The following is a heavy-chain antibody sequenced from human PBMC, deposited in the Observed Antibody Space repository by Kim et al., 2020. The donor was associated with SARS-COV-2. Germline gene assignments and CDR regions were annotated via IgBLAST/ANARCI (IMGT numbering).Heavy chain of an antibody. CDR1: GGSFSSNYYY. V-gene: IGHV4-39*02. CDR2: VNYSAST. J-gene: IGHJ2*01. D-gene: IGHD6-13*01. CDR3: SRSGDSSSNYW. Sequence: SETLSLTCTVSGGSFSSNYYYWGWIRQRPGQGLVWIITVNYSASTYSNPTLKSRITIAVATTKNYFSLKLSTATATDTDVYYCSRSGDSSSNYW.